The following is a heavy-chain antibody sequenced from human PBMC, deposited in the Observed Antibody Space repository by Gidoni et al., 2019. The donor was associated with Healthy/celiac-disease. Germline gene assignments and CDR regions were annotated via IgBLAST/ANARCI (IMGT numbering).Heavy chain of an antibody. CDR2: IYYSGST. J-gene: IGHJ5*02. V-gene: IGHV4-59*01. CDR3: ARVIAARPGVNWFDP. CDR1: GGSISSYY. Sequence: QVQLQESGPGLVKPSETLSLTCTVSGGSISSYYWSWIRQPPGKGLEWIGYIYYSGSTNYNPSLKSRVTISVDTSKNQFSLKLSSVTAADTAVYYCARVIAARPGVNWFDPWGQGTLVTVSS. D-gene: IGHD6-6*01.